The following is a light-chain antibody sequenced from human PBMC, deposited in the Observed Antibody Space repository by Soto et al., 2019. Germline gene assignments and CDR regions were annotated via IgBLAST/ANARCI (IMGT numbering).Light chain of an antibody. CDR1: QSVSSSY. CDR3: QQYGSSLLT. J-gene: IGKJ4*01. V-gene: IGKV3-20*01. CDR2: GAA. Sequence: EIVLTQSPGTLSLSPGERATLSCRASQSVSSSYLAWYQQKPGQAPRLLIYGAASRATGIPDRFSGSGSETDVTLTISRLEPEDFAVYYCQQYGSSLLTFGGGTKVEIK.